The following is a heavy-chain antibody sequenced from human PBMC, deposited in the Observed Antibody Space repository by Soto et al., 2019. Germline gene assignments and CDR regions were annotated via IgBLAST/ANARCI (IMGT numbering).Heavy chain of an antibody. J-gene: IGHJ4*02. Sequence: SETLSLTCAVHHGSVNNSRYYWAWIRQSPGKGLEWIGSVYYRGRSYSKSSVKSRVTISVDTSKNRFSLSLNSVTASDTAVYFCVSQRTTVPTQAYFDYWGPGALVTVS. CDR2: VYYRGRS. CDR3: VSQRTTVPTQAYFDY. D-gene: IGHD4-17*01. CDR1: HGSVNNSRYY. V-gene: IGHV4-39*01.